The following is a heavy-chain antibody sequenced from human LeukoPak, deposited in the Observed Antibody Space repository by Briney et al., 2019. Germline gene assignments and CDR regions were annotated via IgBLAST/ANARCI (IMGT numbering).Heavy chain of an antibody. V-gene: IGHV4-39*01. J-gene: IGHJ5*02. CDR2: ISYSGST. CDR3: ARQRITMVRGPPRGWFDP. D-gene: IGHD3-10*01. CDR1: GGSISSSNYF. Sequence: SETLSLTCTVSGGSISSSNYFWGWIRQPPGKGLEWIGSISYSGSTHYNPSLKSRVTISVDTSKNQFSLKLSSVTAADTAVYYCARQRITMVRGPPRGWFDPWGQGTLVTVSS.